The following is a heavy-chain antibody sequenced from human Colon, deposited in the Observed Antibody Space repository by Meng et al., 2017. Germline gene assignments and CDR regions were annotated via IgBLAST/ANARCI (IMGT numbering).Heavy chain of an antibody. CDR2: IFWDDDK. J-gene: IGHJ4*02. CDR3: ARARELWGRPLPSPFDY. Sequence: QITLKESGPTLVKPTQTLTLTCSIYGFALSGVTVAWIRQPPGKALECLAVIFWDDDKRYRPSLESRLTITKDTSKNQVVLTMTNVDPVDTATYYCARARELWGRPLPSPFDYWGPETLVTVSS. D-gene: IGHD7-27*01. V-gene: IGHV2-5*02. CDR1: GFALSGVT.